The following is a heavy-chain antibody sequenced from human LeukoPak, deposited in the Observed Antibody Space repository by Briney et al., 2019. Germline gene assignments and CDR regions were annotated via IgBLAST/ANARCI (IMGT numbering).Heavy chain of an antibody. CDR2: IESKTDGGTT. CDR1: GFTFSNAW. J-gene: IGHJ3*01. V-gene: IGHV3-15*07. CDR3: TTDGVVVAATPSNL. Sequence: GGSLRLSCAASGFTFSNAWMNWVRQAPGKGLEWVGRIESKTDGGTTDYAAPVKGRFTISRDDSKNTLYLQMNSLKTEDTAVYYCTTDGVVVAATPSNLWGQGTMVTVSS. D-gene: IGHD2-15*01.